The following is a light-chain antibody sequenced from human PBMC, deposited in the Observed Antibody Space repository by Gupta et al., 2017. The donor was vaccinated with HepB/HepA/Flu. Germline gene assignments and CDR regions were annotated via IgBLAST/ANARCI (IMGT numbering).Light chain of an antibody. CDR3: HSDDSNYIQV. V-gene: IGLV6-57*03. J-gene: IGLJ2*01. CDR2: EDN. Sequence: FMLTQPHSVSESPGTTVTISCTRSSGSIASNYVQWFQQRPGSAPTIVIYEDNQRPSGVPDRFSGSIDSSSKAASLTISGRKTEDEADYYCHSDDSNYIQVFGRGTKLTVL. CDR1: SGSIASNY.